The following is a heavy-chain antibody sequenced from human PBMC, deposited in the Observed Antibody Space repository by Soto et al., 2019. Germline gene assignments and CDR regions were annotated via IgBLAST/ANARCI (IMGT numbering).Heavy chain of an antibody. CDR2: GNHSGST. CDR1: GGSLSGSS. CDR3: ARAINGDSQVGLR. D-gene: IGHD5-12*01. V-gene: IGHV4-34*01. Sequence: SDNLSLTSSVSGGSLSGSSWTWIRQPPGKGLEWIGEGNHSGSTNYNPSLKSRVTISIDTSKNQFSLNVGSVTVADTALYFCARAINGDSQVGLRWGR. J-gene: IGHJ2*01.